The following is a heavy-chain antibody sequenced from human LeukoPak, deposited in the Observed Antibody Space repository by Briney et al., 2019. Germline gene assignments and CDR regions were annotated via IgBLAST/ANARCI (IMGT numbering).Heavy chain of an antibody. CDR3: AREGGIAVAGLDY. CDR1: GFTFSSYG. CDR2: ISSNGGST. D-gene: IGHD6-19*01. Sequence: GGSLRLSCAASGFTFSSYGMSWVRQAPGKGLEYVSAISSNGGSTYYANSVKGRFTISRDNSKNTLYLQMGSLRAEDMAVYYCAREGGIAVAGLDYWGQGTLVTVSS. J-gene: IGHJ4*02. V-gene: IGHV3-64*01.